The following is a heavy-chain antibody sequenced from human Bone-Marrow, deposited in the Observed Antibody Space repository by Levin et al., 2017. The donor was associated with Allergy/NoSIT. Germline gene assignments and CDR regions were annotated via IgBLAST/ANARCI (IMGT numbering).Heavy chain of an antibody. CDR2: ISYDGDFT. Sequence: GESLKISCAASGFSFRSYGMHWVRQAPGKGLEWVGLISYDGDFTFYGDSVKGRFTISRDNSNNTLFLQMDSLSAEDPAIYYCAKSPTLTGYYEWFEPWGQGTLVTVSS. V-gene: IGHV3-30*18. D-gene: IGHD3-9*01. J-gene: IGHJ5*02. CDR1: GFSFRSYG. CDR3: AKSPTLTGYYEWFEP.